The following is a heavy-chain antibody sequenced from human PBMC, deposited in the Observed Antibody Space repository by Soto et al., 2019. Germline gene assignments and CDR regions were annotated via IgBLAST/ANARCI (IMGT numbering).Heavy chain of an antibody. CDR3: ARGRSERWLQSQDY. J-gene: IGHJ4*02. Sequence: SXKVSFKASGYTXTGYYMDLVRQAPGQGLEWIGWINPNSGGTNYAQKFQGRVTMTRDTSISRAYIELSRLRSDDTAVYYFARGRSERWLQSQDYWGQGTLGTVSS. CDR2: INPNSGGT. CDR1: GYTXTGYY. D-gene: IGHD5-12*01. V-gene: IGHV1-2*02.